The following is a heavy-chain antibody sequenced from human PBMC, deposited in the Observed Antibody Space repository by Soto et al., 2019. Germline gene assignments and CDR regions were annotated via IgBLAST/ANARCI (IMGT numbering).Heavy chain of an antibody. V-gene: IGHV4-34*01. D-gene: IGHD3-16*02. Sequence: QVQLQQWGAGLLKPSETLSLTCAVYGGSFSGYYWSWIRQPPGKGLEWIGEINHSGSTNYNPSLKSRVTISVDTSKNQFSLKLSSVTAADTAVYYCARGTRSPYDYIWWSYRYGGGEFDYWGQGTLVTVSS. CDR2: INHSGST. CDR3: ARGTRSPYDYIWWSYRYGGGEFDY. CDR1: GGSFSGYY. J-gene: IGHJ4*02.